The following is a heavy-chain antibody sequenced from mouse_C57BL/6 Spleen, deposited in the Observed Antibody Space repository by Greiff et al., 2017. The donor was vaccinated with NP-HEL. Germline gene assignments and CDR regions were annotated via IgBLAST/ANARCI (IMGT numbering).Heavy chain of an antibody. CDR1: GYTFTDYY. CDR2: INPYNGGT. Sequence: EVQLQQSGPVLVKPGASVKMSCKASGYTFTDYYMNWVKQSHGKSLEWIGVINPYNGGTSYNQKFKGKATLTVDKSSSTAYMELNSLTSEDSAVYYCARTTAQAPWFAYWGQGTLVTVSA. J-gene: IGHJ3*01. V-gene: IGHV1-19*01. D-gene: IGHD3-2*02. CDR3: ARTTAQAPWFAY.